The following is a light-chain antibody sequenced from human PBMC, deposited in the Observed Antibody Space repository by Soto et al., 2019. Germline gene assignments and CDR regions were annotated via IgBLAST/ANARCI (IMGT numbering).Light chain of an antibody. CDR3: QQYDSYVVR. V-gene: IGKV1-5*01. J-gene: IGKJ4*02. CDR2: DAS. Sequence: DIQMTQSPSTLSASVGDRVTITCRASQSVRSWLAWYQKKPGKAPNLLIYDASTLEGGVPSRFSGSGSGTEFTLTINGLQPDDFATYYCQQYDSYVVRFGGGTKVEI. CDR1: QSVRSW.